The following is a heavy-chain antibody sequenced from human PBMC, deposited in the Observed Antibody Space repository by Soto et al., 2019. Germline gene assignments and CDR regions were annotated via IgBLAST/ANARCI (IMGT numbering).Heavy chain of an antibody. D-gene: IGHD4-17*01. CDR3: VSGPIGDYTDGFDY. J-gene: IGHJ4*02. CDR2: IYHSGST. Sequence: QLQLQESGSGLVKPSQTLSFTCAVSGGSISSGGYSWSWIRQPPGKGLEWIGYIYHSGSTYYNPSLKSRVTISVDRSKNQFSLKLSSVTAADTAVYYCVSGPIGDYTDGFDYWGQGTLVTVSS. V-gene: IGHV4-30-2*01. CDR1: GGSISSGGYS.